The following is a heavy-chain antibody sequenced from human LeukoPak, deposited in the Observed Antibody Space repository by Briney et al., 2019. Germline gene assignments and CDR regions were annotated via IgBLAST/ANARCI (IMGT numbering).Heavy chain of an antibody. CDR2: ITHSGSP. CDR1: SGSLSGYY. J-gene: IGHJ2*01. Sequence: WETLSLTCGVSSGSLSGYYWRWIRQPPGGGLEWLGEITHSGSPNYNPSLKSRVTISGDTSKKQFSLNLKSVTAADTGVYYCARGVDLWGRGTPVTFSS. V-gene: IGHV4-34*01. CDR3: ARGVDL.